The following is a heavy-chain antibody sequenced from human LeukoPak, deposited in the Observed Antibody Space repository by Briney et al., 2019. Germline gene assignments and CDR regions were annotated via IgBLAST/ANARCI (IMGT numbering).Heavy chain of an antibody. D-gene: IGHD1-14*01. Sequence: ASVKVSCKASGYTFTGYFMHWVRQAPGQGLEWMGWINPNSGGTNYAQKFQGRVTMTRDTSISTAYMELSSLRSEDTAVYYCATGRPPDNYFDYWGQGTLVTVSS. V-gene: IGHV1-2*02. CDR3: ATGRPPDNYFDY. CDR2: INPNSGGT. J-gene: IGHJ4*02. CDR1: GYTFTGYF.